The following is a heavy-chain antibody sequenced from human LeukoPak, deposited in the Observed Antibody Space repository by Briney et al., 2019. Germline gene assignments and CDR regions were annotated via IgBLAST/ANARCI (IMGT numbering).Heavy chain of an antibody. Sequence: SENLSLTCTVSGYSISSGYYWGWIRQPPGKGLEWIGSIYHNGSTYYNPSLKSRVTISVDTSKNQFSLKLSSVTAADTAVYYCARGLVVAATPFDYWGQGTLVTVSS. V-gene: IGHV4-38-2*02. CDR3: ARGLVVAATPFDY. CDR1: GYSISSGYY. J-gene: IGHJ4*02. D-gene: IGHD2-15*01. CDR2: IYHNGST.